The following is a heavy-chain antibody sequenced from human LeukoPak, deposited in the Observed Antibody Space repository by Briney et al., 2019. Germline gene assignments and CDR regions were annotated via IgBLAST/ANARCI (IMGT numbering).Heavy chain of an antibody. Sequence: GGSLRLSCAASGFTFSAYGMSWVRQAPGKGLEWVSVICDSGGVTHYADSVKGRFTISRDNSKNTLYLQMNSLRVEDTAVYYCAKDRIVGVTGAKFDPWGQGSLVTVSS. CDR1: GFTFSAYG. CDR3: AKDRIVGVTGAKFDP. V-gene: IGHV3-23*01. CDR2: ICDSGGVT. J-gene: IGHJ5*02. D-gene: IGHD1-26*01.